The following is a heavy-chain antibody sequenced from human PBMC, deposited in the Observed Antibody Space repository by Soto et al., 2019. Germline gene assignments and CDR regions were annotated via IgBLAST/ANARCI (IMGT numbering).Heavy chain of an antibody. CDR1: GYDFNIYD. CDR2: MTPKRETP. V-gene: IGHV1-8*01. D-gene: IGHD3-3*01. J-gene: IGHJ6*02. CDR3: ARGGHGFWSCDTYYYAMDV. Sequence: QVHLVQSGAEVKKPGASVKVSCTASGYDFNIYDIHWVRQSTGQGLEWMGWMTPKRETPGYAPKFEGRFTMTRDTFRSAVYMELSSLGSEATALYCWARGGHGFWSCDTYYYAMDVWGQGTTVTVSS.